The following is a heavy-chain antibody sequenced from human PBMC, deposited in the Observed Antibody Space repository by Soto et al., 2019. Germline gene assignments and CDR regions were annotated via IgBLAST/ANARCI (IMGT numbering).Heavy chain of an antibody. V-gene: IGHV3-30-3*01. CDR3: AREYGDYFDY. D-gene: IGHD2-8*01. CDR2: ISYDGSNK. CDR1: GFTFSSYA. Sequence: PGGSLRLSCAASGFTFSSYAMHWVRQAPGKGLEWVAAISYDGSNKYYADSVKGRFTISRDNSKNTLYLQMNSLRAEDTAVYYCAREYGDYFDYWGQGTLVTVSS. J-gene: IGHJ4*02.